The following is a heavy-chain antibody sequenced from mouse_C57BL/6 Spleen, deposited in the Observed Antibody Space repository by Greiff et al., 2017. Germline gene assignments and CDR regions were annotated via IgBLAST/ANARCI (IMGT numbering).Heavy chain of an antibody. D-gene: IGHD4-1*01. Sequence: VQLKESGPGMVKPSQSLSLTCTVTGYSITSGYDWHWIRHFPGNKLEWMGYISYSGSTNYNPSLKSRISITHDTSKNHFFLKLNSVTTEDTATDYCARDRWDAWYFDVWGTGTTVTVSS. CDR2: ISYSGST. CDR1: GYSITSGYD. J-gene: IGHJ1*03. CDR3: ARDRWDAWYFDV. V-gene: IGHV3-1*01.